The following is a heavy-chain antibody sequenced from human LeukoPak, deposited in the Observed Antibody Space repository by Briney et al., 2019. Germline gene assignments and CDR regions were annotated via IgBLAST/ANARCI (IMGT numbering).Heavy chain of an antibody. CDR1: GGSXXXXXXY. J-gene: IGHJ4*02. V-gene: IGHV4-39*02. D-gene: IGHD3-10*01. Sequence: GGSXXXXXXYXGXXXQPXXXXLLLFVIIYYRATTYYTPSLTLPVTISVDTSKTHFSLKLSSVTAADTAVYYCAGGFGGLDYWGQGTLVTVSS. CDR2: IYYRATT. CDR3: AGGFGGLDY.